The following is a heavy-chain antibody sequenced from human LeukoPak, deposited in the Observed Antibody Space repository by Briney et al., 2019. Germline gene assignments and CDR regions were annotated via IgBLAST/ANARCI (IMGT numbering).Heavy chain of an antibody. V-gene: IGHV3-33*01. J-gene: IGHJ4*02. CDR1: GFTFSSYG. Sequence: GGSLRLSCAASGFTFSSYGMHWVRQAPGKGLEWVAVIWYDGSNKYYADSVKGRFTISRDNSKNTLYLQMNSLRAEDTAVYYCAREYQLLTPFTIDYWGQGTLVTVSS. CDR2: IWYDGSNK. CDR3: AREYQLLTPFTIDY. D-gene: IGHD2-2*01.